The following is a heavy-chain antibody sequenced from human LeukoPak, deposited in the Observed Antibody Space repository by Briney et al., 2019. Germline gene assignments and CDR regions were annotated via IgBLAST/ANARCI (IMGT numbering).Heavy chain of an antibody. J-gene: IGHJ4*02. D-gene: IGHD6-19*01. Sequence: GGSLRLSCAASGFTFSSYAMSWVRQAPGKGLEWVSAISGSGGSTYYADSVKGRFTISRDNSKNTLYLQMNSLRAEDTAVYYCAKGSRYSSGWYVDYWGQGPLVTVSS. CDR1: GFTFSSYA. CDR3: AKGSRYSSGWYVDY. CDR2: ISGSGGST. V-gene: IGHV3-23*01.